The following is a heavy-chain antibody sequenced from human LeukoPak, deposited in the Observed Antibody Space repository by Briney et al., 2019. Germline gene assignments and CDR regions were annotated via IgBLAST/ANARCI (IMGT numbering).Heavy chain of an antibody. CDR1: GYTFTGYC. V-gene: IGHV1-2*02. Sequence: ASVKVSCKASGYTFTGYCMHWVRQAPGQGLEWMGWINPNSGGTNYAQKFQGRVTMTRDTSISTAYMELSRLRSDDTAVYYCAREGGYCSSTSCYVGYWGQGTLVTVSS. CDR2: INPNSGGT. CDR3: AREGGYCSSTSCYVGY. J-gene: IGHJ4*02. D-gene: IGHD2-2*01.